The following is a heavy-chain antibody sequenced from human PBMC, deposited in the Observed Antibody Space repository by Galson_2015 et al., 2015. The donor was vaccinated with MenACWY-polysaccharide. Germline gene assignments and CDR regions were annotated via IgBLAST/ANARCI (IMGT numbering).Heavy chain of an antibody. CDR1: GDSTRSGGYY. V-gene: IGHV4-31*03. D-gene: IGHD6-25*01. J-gene: IGHJ4*02. CDR2: IHYRGST. CDR3: ARYNIAAGDFDY. Sequence: TLSLTRNVSGDSTRSGGYYWSWIRQHPGKGLEWMGYIHYRGSTSYNPSLKSRLLISGDASNGQFSLKLSSVTAADTAVYYCARYNIAAGDFDYWGQGALVTVSS.